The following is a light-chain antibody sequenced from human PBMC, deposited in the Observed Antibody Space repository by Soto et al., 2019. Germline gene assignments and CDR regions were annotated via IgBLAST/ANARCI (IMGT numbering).Light chain of an antibody. Sequence: DIVMTQSPLSLPVTPGEPASISCRSSQSLLHSNGYNYLDWYLQKPGQSPQLLIYLGSNRASGVPERFSGSGSGTDFTMKISRVEAEDVGVYYCMPALQTPLTFGQGTKLEIK. CDR2: LGS. J-gene: IGKJ2*01. V-gene: IGKV2-28*01. CDR3: MPALQTPLT. CDR1: QSLLHSNGYNY.